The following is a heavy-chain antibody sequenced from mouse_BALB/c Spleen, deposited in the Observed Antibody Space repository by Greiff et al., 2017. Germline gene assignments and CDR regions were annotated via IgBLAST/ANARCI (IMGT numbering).Heavy chain of an antibody. J-gene: IGHJ2*01. CDR1: GFSLTSYG. D-gene: IGHD1-1*01. V-gene: IGHV2-9*02. Sequence: VKLVESGPGLVAPSQSLSITCTVSGFSLTSYGVHWVRQPPGKGLEWLGVIWAGGSTNYNSALMSRLSISKDNSKSQVFLKMNSLQTDDTAMYYCARDMGVYYYGIDYWGQGTTLTVSS. CDR2: IWAGGST. CDR3: ARDMGVYYYGIDY.